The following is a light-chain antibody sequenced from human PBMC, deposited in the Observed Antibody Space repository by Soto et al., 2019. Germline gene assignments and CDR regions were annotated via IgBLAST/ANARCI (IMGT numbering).Light chain of an antibody. CDR2: KAS. Sequence: DIQMTQSPSTLSASVGDRVIITCRASQSISSWLAWYQQKPGKAPNLLIYKASTLKSGVPSRFSGSGSGTEFTLTLSSLQPEDLATYYCQQYDNDSWTFGQGTKVEIK. CDR3: QQYDNDSWT. V-gene: IGKV1-5*03. J-gene: IGKJ1*01. CDR1: QSISSW.